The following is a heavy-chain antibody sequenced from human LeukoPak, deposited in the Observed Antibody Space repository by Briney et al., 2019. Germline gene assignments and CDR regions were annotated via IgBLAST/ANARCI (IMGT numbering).Heavy chain of an antibody. CDR3: AKAIAARPDY. V-gene: IGHV3-30*02. J-gene: IGHJ4*02. CDR2: IRYDGSNK. CDR1: GFTFSSYG. D-gene: IGHD6-6*01. Sequence: VGSLRLSCAASGFTFSSYGMHWVRQAPGKGLEWVAFIRYDGSNKYYADSVKGRFTISRDNSKNTLYLQMNSLRAEDTAVYYCAKAIAARPDYWGQGTLVTVSS.